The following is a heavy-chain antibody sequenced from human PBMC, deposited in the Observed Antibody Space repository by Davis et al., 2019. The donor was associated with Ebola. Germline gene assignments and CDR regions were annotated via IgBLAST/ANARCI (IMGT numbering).Heavy chain of an antibody. J-gene: IGHJ6*04. CDR2: VYNIGNT. CDR1: GGSVSSGSDF. CDR3: ARLAIDSSGWNFHGWDV. Sequence: MPSETLSLTCTVSGGSVSSGSDFWTWIRQPPGKVPEWIAYVYNIGNTNYNPSLKSRVTISVNRSKNQFSLKMNSVTAADTAVYYCARLAIDSSGWNFHGWDVWGKGTKVTVSS. D-gene: IGHD6-19*01. V-gene: IGHV4-61*01.